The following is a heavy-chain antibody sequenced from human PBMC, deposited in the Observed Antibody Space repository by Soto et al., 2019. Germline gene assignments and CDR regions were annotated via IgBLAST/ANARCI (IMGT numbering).Heavy chain of an antibody. CDR1: GFTFSTYG. V-gene: IGHV3-30*18. Sequence: GGSLRLSCAASGFTFSTYGMHWVRQAPGKGLEWVAVISYHGSNKYYADSVKGRFTISRDNSKNTLYLQMNSLRAEDTAVYYWAKVSGGRYYYDSSPWPYFDYWGQGTLVTVSS. D-gene: IGHD3-22*01. J-gene: IGHJ4*02. CDR2: ISYHGSNK. CDR3: AKVSGGRYYYDSSPWPYFDY.